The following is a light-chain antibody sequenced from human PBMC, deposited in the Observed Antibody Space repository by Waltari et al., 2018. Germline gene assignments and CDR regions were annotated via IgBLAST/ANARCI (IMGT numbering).Light chain of an antibody. V-gene: IGLV1-47*01. CDR2: RND. Sequence: QSVLTQPPSASGTPGQTVSISCSGSTSNIGQNYVYWYQQFPGTAPRPLIYRNDRRPSGVPDRVSGSKSGTSASRAISGLRSEDEADYYCATWDDSLSGRVFGGGTELTVL. J-gene: IGLJ3*02. CDR3: ATWDDSLSGRV. CDR1: TSNIGQNY.